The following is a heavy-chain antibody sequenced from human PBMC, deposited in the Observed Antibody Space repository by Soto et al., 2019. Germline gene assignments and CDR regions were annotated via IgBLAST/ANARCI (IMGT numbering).Heavy chain of an antibody. CDR3: ARDQKYDFWSGYWAFDY. CDR1: GFTFSSYW. CDR2: INSDGSST. J-gene: IGHJ4*02. D-gene: IGHD3-3*01. V-gene: IGHV3-74*01. Sequence: GGSLRLSCAASGFTFSSYWMHWVRQAPGKGLVWVSRINSDGSSTSYADSVKGRFTISRDNAKNTLYLQMNSLRAEDTAVYYCARDQKYDFWSGYWAFDYWGQGTLVTVSS.